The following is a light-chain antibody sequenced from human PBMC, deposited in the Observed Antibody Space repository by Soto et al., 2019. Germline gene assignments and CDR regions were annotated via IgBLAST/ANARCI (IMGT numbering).Light chain of an antibody. CDR2: GAS. CDR3: QQYNNWPTWT. Sequence: EIVMTQSPATLSVSPVEIATLSCMASQSVSSNLAWYQQKPGQAPRLLIYGASTRATGIPARFSGSGSGTEFTLTIRSLQSEDFAVYYCQQYNNWPTWTFGQGTKGDIK. V-gene: IGKV3-15*01. J-gene: IGKJ1*01. CDR1: QSVSSN.